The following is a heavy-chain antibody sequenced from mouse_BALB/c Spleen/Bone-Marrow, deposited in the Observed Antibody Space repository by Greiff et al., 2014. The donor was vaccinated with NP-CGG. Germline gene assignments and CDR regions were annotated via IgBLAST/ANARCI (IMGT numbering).Heavy chain of an antibody. CDR2: IWAGGST. D-gene: IGHD1-2*01. J-gene: IGHJ4*01. V-gene: IGHV2-9*02. Sequence: VMLVESGPGLVAPSQSLSITCTVSGFSLTSYGVHWVRQPPGKGLEWLGVIWAGGSTNYNSALMSRLSISKDNSKSQVFLKMNSLQTDETAIYYCARITTATGAMDYWGQGTSLTVSS. CDR1: GFSLTSYG. CDR3: ARITTATGAMDY.